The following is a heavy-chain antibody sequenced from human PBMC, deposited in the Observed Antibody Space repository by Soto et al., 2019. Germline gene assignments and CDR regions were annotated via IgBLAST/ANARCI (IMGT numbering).Heavy chain of an antibody. D-gene: IGHD3-10*01. J-gene: IGHJ5*02. CDR2: IIPIAAIA. Sequence: QVQLVQSGAEVKKPGSSVKVSCKASGGTFSRYTINWVRQAPGQGLEWMGRIIPIAAIANYTPKFQGRVTIAVDKSSTTAYMELSSLRSHDTAVYYCARGTTIVRGAPSWFDPWGQGTLVTVSS. CDR1: GGTFSRYT. CDR3: ARGTTIVRGAPSWFDP. V-gene: IGHV1-69*02.